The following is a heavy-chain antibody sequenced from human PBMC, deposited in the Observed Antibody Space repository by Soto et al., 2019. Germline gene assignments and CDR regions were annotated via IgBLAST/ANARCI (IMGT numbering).Heavy chain of an antibody. J-gene: IGHJ4*02. CDR2: ISSSGSTI. Sequence: SGGSLRLSCAASGSTFSAYYMTWIRQAPGKGLQWISYISSSGSTIYYADSVKGRFTISRDNAKNSLYLQMNSLRAEDTAVYYCAALTGGLARWGQGTLVTVSS. CDR1: GSTFSAYY. D-gene: IGHD7-27*01. CDR3: AALTGGLAR. V-gene: IGHV3-11*01.